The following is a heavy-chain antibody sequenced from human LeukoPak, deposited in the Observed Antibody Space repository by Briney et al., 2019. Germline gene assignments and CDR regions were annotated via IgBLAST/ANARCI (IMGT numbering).Heavy chain of an antibody. CDR3: ARGSSYYDSSGYESAAFDI. CDR2: IIPILGIA. Sequence: SVKVSCKTSGGTFSSYTISWVRQAPGQGLEWMGRIIPILGIANYAQKFQGRVTITADKSTSTAYMELSSLRSEDTAVYYCARGSSYYDSSGYESAAFDIWGQGTMDTVSS. J-gene: IGHJ3*02. D-gene: IGHD3-22*01. CDR1: GGTFSSYT. V-gene: IGHV1-69*02.